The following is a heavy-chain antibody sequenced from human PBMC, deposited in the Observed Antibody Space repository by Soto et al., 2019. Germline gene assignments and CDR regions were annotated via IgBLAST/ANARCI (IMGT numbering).Heavy chain of an antibody. V-gene: IGHV3-53*01. CDR1: GFTVSSNY. J-gene: IGHJ4*02. CDR2: IYSGGST. Sequence: VGSLRLSCAASGFTVSSNYMSWVRQAPGKGLEWVSVIYSGGSTYYADSVKGRFTISRDNSKNTLYLQMNSLRAEDTAVYYCAKDLVAGTGSPDYWGQGTLVTVSS. D-gene: IGHD6-19*01. CDR3: AKDLVAGTGSPDY.